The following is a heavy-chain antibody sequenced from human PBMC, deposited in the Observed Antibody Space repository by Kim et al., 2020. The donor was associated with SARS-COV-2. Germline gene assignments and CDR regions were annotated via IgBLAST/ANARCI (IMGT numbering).Heavy chain of an antibody. CDR3: ARDSDYYDSSGYYGWFDP. CDR2: INSDGSST. J-gene: IGHJ5*02. V-gene: IGHV3-74*01. CDR1: GFTFSSYW. Sequence: GGSLRLSCAASGFTFSSYWMHWVRQAPGKGLVWVSRINSDGSSTSYADSVKGRFTISRDNAKNTLYLQMNSLRAEDTAVYYCARDSDYYDSSGYYGWFDPWGQGTLVTVSS. D-gene: IGHD3-22*01.